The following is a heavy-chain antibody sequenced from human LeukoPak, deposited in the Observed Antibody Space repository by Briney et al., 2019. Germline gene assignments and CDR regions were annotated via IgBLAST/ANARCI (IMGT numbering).Heavy chain of an antibody. Sequence: PGGSLRLSCAASGFTFSSYSMNWVRQAPGKGLEWVSSISSSSSYIYYADSVEGRFTISRDNAKNSLYLQMNSLRAEDTAVYFCARDPYSSISLFDPWGQGTLVTVSS. CDR1: GFTFSSYS. V-gene: IGHV3-21*01. J-gene: IGHJ5*02. CDR3: ARDPYSSISLFDP. D-gene: IGHD6-19*01. CDR2: ISSSSSYI.